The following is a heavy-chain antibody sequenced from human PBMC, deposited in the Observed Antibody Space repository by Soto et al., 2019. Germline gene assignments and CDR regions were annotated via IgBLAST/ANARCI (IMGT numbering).Heavy chain of an antibody. Sequence: GGSLRLSCAASGFTFSDYWMNWVRQAPGKGLEWVANIKQDGGEKNYVDSVKGRFTISRDNAKNSLYLQMNSLRADDTAVYYCAAWGSWGQGTLVTVSS. CDR1: GFTFSDYW. D-gene: IGHD1-26*01. J-gene: IGHJ4*02. V-gene: IGHV3-7*03. CDR2: IKQDGGEK. CDR3: AAWGS.